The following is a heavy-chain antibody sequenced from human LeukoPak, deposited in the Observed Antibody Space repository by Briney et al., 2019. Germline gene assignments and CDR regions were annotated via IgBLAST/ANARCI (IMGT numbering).Heavy chain of an antibody. Sequence: SETLSLTCTVSGGTISSYYWSWIRQPPGKGLEWIGYIYYSGSTNYSPSLKSRVTISVDTSKNQFSLKLSSVTAADTAVYYCARARRRWLQGALLYYFDYWGQGTLVTVSS. V-gene: IGHV4-59*01. CDR1: GGTISSYY. CDR3: ARARRRWLQGALLYYFDY. CDR2: IYYSGST. D-gene: IGHD5-24*01. J-gene: IGHJ4*02.